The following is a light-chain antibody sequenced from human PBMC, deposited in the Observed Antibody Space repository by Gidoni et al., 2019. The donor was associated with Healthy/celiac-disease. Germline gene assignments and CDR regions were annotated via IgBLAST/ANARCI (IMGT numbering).Light chain of an antibody. V-gene: IGKV1-6*01. Sequence: SASVGDRVTITCRASQGIRNDLGWYQQKPGKAPKLLIYAASSLQSGVPSRFSGSGSGTDFTLTISSLQPEDFATYYCQQDYNYPWTFGQGTKVEIK. CDR3: QQDYNYPWT. CDR2: AAS. CDR1: QGIRND. J-gene: IGKJ1*01.